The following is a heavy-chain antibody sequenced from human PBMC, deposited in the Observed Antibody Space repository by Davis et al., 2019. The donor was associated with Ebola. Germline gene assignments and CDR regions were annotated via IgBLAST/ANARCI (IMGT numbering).Heavy chain of an antibody. V-gene: IGHV1-69*05. CDR2: IIPIFGTA. CDR1: GGTFSSYA. Sequence: SVKVSCKASGGTFSSYAISWVRQAPGQGLEWMGGIIPIFGTANYAQKFQGRVTMTRDTSTSTVYMELSSLRSEDTAVYYCARERNLGGSYLDYWGQGTLVTVSS. CDR3: ARERNLGGSYLDY. J-gene: IGHJ4*02. D-gene: IGHD3-16*02.